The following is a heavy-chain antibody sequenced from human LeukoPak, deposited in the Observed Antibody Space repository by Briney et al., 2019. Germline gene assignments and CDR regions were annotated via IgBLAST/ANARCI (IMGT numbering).Heavy chain of an antibody. CDR2: IYYSGST. Sequence: PSETLSLTCTVSGGSISSYYWSWIRQPPGKGLEWIGYIYYSGSTNYNPSLKSRVTISVDTSKNQFSLKLSSVAAADTAVYYCAKHSGYDEDYYYYGMDVWGQGTTVTVSS. V-gene: IGHV4-59*08. J-gene: IGHJ6*02. CDR1: GGSISSYY. CDR3: AKHSGYDEDYYYYGMDV. D-gene: IGHD5-12*01.